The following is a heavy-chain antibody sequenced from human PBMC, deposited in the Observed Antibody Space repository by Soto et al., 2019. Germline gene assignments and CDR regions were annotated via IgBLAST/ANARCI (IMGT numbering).Heavy chain of an antibody. J-gene: IGHJ4*02. CDR2: IYYSGST. V-gene: IGHV4-31*03. CDR3: ARAPPYYYDSSGLLLHFDY. D-gene: IGHD3-22*01. Sequence: PSETLSLTCTVSGGSISSGGYYWSWIRQHPGKGLEWIGYIYYSGSTYYNPSLKSRVTISVDTSKNQFSLKLSSVTAADTAVYYCARAPPYYYDSSGLLLHFDYWGQGTLVTVSS. CDR1: GGSISSGGYY.